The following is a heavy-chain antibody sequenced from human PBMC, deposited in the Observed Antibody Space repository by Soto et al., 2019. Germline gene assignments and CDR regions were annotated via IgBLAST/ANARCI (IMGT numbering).Heavy chain of an antibody. CDR3: ARHGTTIGHYYSYYMDV. Sequence: SETLSLTCTVSGGSISSSSYYWGWIRQPPGKGLEWIGSIYYSGSTYYNPSLKSRVTISVDTSKNQSSLKLSSVTAADTAVYYCARHGTTIGHYYSYYMDVWGKGTTVTVSS. CDR2: IYYSGST. V-gene: IGHV4-39*01. D-gene: IGHD1-1*01. CDR1: GGSISSSSYY. J-gene: IGHJ6*03.